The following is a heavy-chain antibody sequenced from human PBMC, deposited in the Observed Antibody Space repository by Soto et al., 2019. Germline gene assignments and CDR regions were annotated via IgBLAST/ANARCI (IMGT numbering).Heavy chain of an antibody. D-gene: IGHD3-9*01. Sequence: PGESLKISCKGSGYSFTSYWIGWVRQMPGKGLEWMGIIYPGDSDTRYSPSFQGQVTISADKSISTAYLQWSSLKASDTAMYYCASGGYYDILTGSPDAFDIWGQGTMVTVSS. CDR1: GYSFTSYW. V-gene: IGHV5-51*01. J-gene: IGHJ3*02. CDR3: ASGGYYDILTGSPDAFDI. CDR2: IYPGDSDT.